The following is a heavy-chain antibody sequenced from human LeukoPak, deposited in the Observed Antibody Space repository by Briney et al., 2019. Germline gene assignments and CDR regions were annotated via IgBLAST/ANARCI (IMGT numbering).Heavy chain of an antibody. Sequence: KPGGSLRLSCAASGFTSSDYYMSWIRQAPGKGLEWVSYITSSGSTIYYADSVKGRFTISRDNAKNSLYLQMNSLLAEDTAVYYCARGRWFDWFDYWGQGTLVTVSS. CDR2: ITSSGSTI. CDR1: GFTSSDYY. CDR3: ARGRWFDWFDY. D-gene: IGHD3-9*01. V-gene: IGHV3-11*04. J-gene: IGHJ4*02.